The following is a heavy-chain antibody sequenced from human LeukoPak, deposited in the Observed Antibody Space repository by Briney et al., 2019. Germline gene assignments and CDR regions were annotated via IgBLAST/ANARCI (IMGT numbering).Heavy chain of an antibody. V-gene: IGHV1-2*02. CDR2: INPNSGGT. D-gene: IGHD3-9*01. Sequence: ASVKVSCEASGYTFTDYYMHWVRQAPGQGLEWMGWINPNSGGTNFAQKFQGRVTMTRDTSISTAYMELNRLRSDDTAVYYCARHPPIRYFDWLLTEALYYFDYWGQGTLVTVSS. CDR1: GYTFTDYY. J-gene: IGHJ4*02. CDR3: ARHPPIRYFDWLLTEALYYFDY.